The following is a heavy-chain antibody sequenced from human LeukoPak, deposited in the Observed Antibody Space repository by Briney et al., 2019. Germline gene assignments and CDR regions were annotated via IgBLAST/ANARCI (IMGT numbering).Heavy chain of an antibody. Sequence: SETLSLTCTVSGGSISSYYWSWIRQPAGKGLEWIGRIYTSGSTNYNPSLKSRVTISVDTSKNQFSLKMASLTAADTAVYYCASRPIVGSKGFYFDPWGQGILVTVSS. V-gene: IGHV4-4*07. CDR3: ASRPIVGSKGFYFDP. CDR1: GGSISSYY. D-gene: IGHD2-21*01. J-gene: IGHJ5*02. CDR2: IYTSGST.